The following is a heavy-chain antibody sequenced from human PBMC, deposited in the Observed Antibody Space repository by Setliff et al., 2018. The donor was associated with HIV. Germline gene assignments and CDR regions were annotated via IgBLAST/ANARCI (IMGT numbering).Heavy chain of an antibody. CDR3: ARARITMIGGRLEPYAFDR. CDR1: GGSISRGSYY. V-gene: IGHV4-61*02. CDR2: IYTNGNT. J-gene: IGHJ3*01. D-gene: IGHD3-10*01. Sequence: PSETLSLTCTVSGGSISRGSYYWSWIRQPAGKGLEWIGRIYTNGNTNYNPSLKSRVTVSADTSKNQLSLKLRSVTAADTAVYYCARARITMIGGRLEPYAFDRWGQGTKVTVS.